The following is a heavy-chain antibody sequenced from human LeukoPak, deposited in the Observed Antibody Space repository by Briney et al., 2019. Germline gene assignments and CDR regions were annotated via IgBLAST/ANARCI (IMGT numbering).Heavy chain of an antibody. J-gene: IGHJ4*02. CDR1: GFTFSSYA. V-gene: IGHV3-23*01. D-gene: IGHD4-23*01. CDR3: AKRNGGNSGAFDY. Sequence: GGSLRLSCAASGFTFSSYAMSWVRQAPGKGLEWVSLISGNGVGTYYADSVKGRFTISRDNSENTVYLQMNSLRAEDTAVYYCAKRNGGNSGAFDYWGQGTLVTVSS. CDR2: ISGNGVGT.